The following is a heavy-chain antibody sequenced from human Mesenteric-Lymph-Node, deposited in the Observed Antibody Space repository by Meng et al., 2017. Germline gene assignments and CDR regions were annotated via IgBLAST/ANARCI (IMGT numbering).Heavy chain of an antibody. CDR1: GFTFDDYA. CDR3: AKDMLYYYGSGSYQADAFAI. V-gene: IGHV3-9*01. CDR2: ISWNSGSI. D-gene: IGHD3-10*01. Sequence: SLKISCAASGFTFDDYAMHWVRQAPGKGLEWVSGISWNSGSIGYADSVKGRFTISRDNAKNSLYLQMNSLRAEDTALYYCAKDMLYYYGSGSYQADAFAIWGQGKRV. J-gene: IGHJ3*02.